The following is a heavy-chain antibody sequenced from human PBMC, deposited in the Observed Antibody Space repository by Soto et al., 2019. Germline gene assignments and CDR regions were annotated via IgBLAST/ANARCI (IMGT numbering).Heavy chain of an antibody. V-gene: IGHV4-34*01. D-gene: IGHD4-17*01. CDR1: GGSFSGYY. J-gene: IGHJ4*02. Sequence: SETLSLTCAVYGGSFSGYYWSWIRQPPGKGLEWIGEINHSGSTNYNPSLKSRVTISVDTSKNQFSLKLSSVTAADTAVYYCARGPYGKDRYWGQGTLVTVSS. CDR3: ARGPYGKDRY. CDR2: INHSGST.